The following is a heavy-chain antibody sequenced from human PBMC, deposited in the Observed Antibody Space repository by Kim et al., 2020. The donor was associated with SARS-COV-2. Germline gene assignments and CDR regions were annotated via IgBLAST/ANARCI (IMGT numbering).Heavy chain of an antibody. D-gene: IGHD3-10*01. V-gene: IGHV3-30*13. J-gene: IGHJ4*02. CDR3: ARDEGLWFGEYVFDY. Sequence: ESVKGRLTISRDNSKNRLDLQMNSLRDEDTAVYYWARDEGLWFGEYVFDYWGQGTLVTVSS.